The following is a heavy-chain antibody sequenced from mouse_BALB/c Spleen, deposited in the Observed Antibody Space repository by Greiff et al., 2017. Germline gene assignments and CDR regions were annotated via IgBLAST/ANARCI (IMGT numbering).Heavy chain of an antibody. Sequence: VQLQQSGAELARPGASVKLSCKASGYTFTSYWMQWVKQRPGQGLEWIGAIYPGDGDTRYTQKFKGKATLTADKSSSTAYMQLSSLASEDSAVYYCARDYYSAYWGQGTLVTVSA. D-gene: IGHD2-1*01. CDR1: GYTFTSYW. CDR2: IYPGDGDT. CDR3: ARDYYSAY. V-gene: IGHV1-87*01. J-gene: IGHJ3*01.